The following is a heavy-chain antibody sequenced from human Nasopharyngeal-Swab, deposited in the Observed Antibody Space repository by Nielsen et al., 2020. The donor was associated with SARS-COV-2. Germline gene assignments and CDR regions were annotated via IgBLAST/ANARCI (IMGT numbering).Heavy chain of an antibody. Sequence: SLKISCAASGFTFDDYAMHWVRQAPGKGLEWVSGISWNSGSIGYADSVKGRFTISRDNAKNSLYLQMNSLRAEDTALYYCAKGQSSGWYATNDAFDIWGQGTMVTVPS. CDR1: GFTFDDYA. CDR2: ISWNSGSI. D-gene: IGHD6-19*01. V-gene: IGHV3-9*01. J-gene: IGHJ3*02. CDR3: AKGQSSGWYATNDAFDI.